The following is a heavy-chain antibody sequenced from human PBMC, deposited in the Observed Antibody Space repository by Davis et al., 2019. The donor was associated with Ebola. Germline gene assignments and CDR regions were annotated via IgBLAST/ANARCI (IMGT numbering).Heavy chain of an antibody. CDR3: ARDLGMGRRVDAFDI. CDR1: GFTFSSYW. J-gene: IGHJ3*02. Sequence: HTGGSLRLSCAASGFTFSSYWMHWVRQAPGKGLEWVSTISGNGGSTYSADSVKGRFIISRDNSKNTLYLQMNTLRAEDTAVYYCARDLGMGRRVDAFDIWGQGTMVTVSS. D-gene: IGHD7-27*01. CDR2: ISGNGGST. V-gene: IGHV3-74*01.